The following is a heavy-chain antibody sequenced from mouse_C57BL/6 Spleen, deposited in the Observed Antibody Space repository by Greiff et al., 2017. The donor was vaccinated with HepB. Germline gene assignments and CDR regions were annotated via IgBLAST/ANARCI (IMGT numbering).Heavy chain of an antibody. CDR1: GYTFTSYW. CDR2: INPSSGYT. D-gene: IGHD3-2*02. J-gene: IGHJ3*01. Sequence: QVHVKQSGAELAKPGASVKLSCKASGYTFTSYWMHWVKQRPGQGLEWIGYINPSSGYTKYNQKFKDKATLTADKSSSTAYMQLSSLTSEDSAVYYCARSGAAQATGFFFFAYWGQGTLVTVSA. V-gene: IGHV1-7*01. CDR3: ARSGAAQATGFFFFAY.